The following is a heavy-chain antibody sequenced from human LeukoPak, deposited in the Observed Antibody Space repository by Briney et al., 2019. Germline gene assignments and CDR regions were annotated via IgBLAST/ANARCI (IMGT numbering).Heavy chain of an antibody. V-gene: IGHV4-30-4*01. D-gene: IGHD1/OR15-1a*01. CDR1: GGGTSSGDSG. CDR3: ARETMAGHFDY. J-gene: IGHJ4*02. CDR2: IYYSGTT. Sequence: SETLSLTCTVSGGGTSSGDSGWSWIRQPPGKGLEWIGYIYYSGTTYYNPSLKSRVTISVDTSKNQFSLNLSSVTAADTAVYFCARETMAGHFDYWGQGTLVTVSS.